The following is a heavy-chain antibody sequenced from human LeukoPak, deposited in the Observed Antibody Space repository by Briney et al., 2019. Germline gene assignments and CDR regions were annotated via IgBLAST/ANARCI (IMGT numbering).Heavy chain of an antibody. CDR3: ARVPSSTRYYGMDV. CDR2: MNPNSGNT. J-gene: IGHJ6*02. Sequence: ASVKVSCKASGYTFTSYDINWVRQATGQGLEWMGWMNPNSGNTGYAQKFQGRVTMTRNTSISTAYMELSSLRSEDTAVYYCARVPSSTRYYGMDVWGQGTTVTVFS. D-gene: IGHD2-2*01. CDR1: GYTFTSYD. V-gene: IGHV1-8*01.